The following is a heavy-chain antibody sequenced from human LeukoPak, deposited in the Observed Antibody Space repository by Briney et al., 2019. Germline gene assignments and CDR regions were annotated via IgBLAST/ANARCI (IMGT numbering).Heavy chain of an antibody. V-gene: IGHV4-34*01. CDR3: ARFYGPGPFDY. J-gene: IGHJ4*02. CDR2: INHSGST. Sequence: PSETLSLTCAVYGGSFSGYYWSWIRQPPGKGLEWIGEINHSGSTNYNPSLKSRVTISVDTSKNQFSLKLSSVTAADTAVYYCARFYGPGPFDYWGQGTLVTVSS. CDR1: GGSFSGYY. D-gene: IGHD2/OR15-2a*01.